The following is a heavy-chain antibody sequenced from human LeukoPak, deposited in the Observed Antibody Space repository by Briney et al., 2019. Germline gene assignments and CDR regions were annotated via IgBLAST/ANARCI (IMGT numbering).Heavy chain of an antibody. CDR3: ARGVTYYYDSSGYLY. CDR1: GGSISSGSYY. CDR2: IHTSGRT. D-gene: IGHD3-22*01. J-gene: IGHJ4*02. Sequence: SQTLSLTCTVSGGSISSGSYYWSWIRQPAGKGLEWFGRIHTSGRTNYNPSLKSRVTISVDTSKNQFSLELTSVTAADTAVYYCARGVTYYYDSSGYLYWGQGTLVTVSS. V-gene: IGHV4-61*02.